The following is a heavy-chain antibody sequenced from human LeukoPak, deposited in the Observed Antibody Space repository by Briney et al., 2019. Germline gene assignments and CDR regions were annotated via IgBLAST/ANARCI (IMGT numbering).Heavy chain of an antibody. V-gene: IGHV4-30-2*01. CDR2: IYHSGST. J-gene: IGHJ6*02. CDR3: ARTNDYGDYYGMDV. CDR1: GGSISSGGYS. D-gene: IGHD4-17*01. Sequence: SETLSLTCAVSGGSISSGGYSWSWIRQPPGKGLEWIGYIYHSGSTYYNPSLKSRVTISVDRSKNQFSLKLSSVTAADTAVYYCARTNDYGDYYGMDVWGQGTTVTVSS.